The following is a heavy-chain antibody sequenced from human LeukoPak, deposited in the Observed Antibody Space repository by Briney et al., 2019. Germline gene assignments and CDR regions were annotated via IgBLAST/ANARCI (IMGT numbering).Heavy chain of an antibody. D-gene: IGHD6-19*01. V-gene: IGHV3-7*01. CDR3: ARDEVPVPGGDY. CDR1: GFSFSSYW. J-gene: IGHJ4*02. Sequence: GGSLRLSCVASGFSFSSYWMSWVRQAPGKGLEWVANIKQDGSETSHVDSVKGRFTISRDNAKNSLFLQMNSLRAEDTAVYYCARDEVPVPGGDYWGQGTLVTVSS. CDR2: IKQDGSET.